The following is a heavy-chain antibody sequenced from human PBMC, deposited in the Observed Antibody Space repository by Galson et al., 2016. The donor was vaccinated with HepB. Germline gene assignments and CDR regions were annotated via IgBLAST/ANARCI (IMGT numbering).Heavy chain of an antibody. CDR1: GFTFSDYY. V-gene: IGHV3-11*06. CDR2: ITSSGGYT. CDR3: ARDRVNY. J-gene: IGHJ4*02. Sequence: SLRLSCAASGFTFSDYYMSWIRQAPEKGLEWVSYITSSGGYTHYADSVKGRFTISRDNAKNSLYLQMDSLRAEDTAMYYCARDRVNYWGQGTLVTVSS.